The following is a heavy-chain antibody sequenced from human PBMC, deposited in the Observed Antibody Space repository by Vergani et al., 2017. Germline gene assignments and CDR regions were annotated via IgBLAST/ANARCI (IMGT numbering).Heavy chain of an antibody. D-gene: IGHD6-13*01. J-gene: IGHJ4*02. CDR3: ARVKRLQLDDGYFDY. CDR2: ISYDGSNK. V-gene: IGHV3-30-3*01. Sequence: QVQLVESGGGVVQPGRSLRLSCAASGFTFSSYAMHWVRQAPGKGLEWVAVISYDGSNKYYADSVKGRFSSYRDNSKNTLYLQMNSLRAEDTAVYYCARVKRLQLDDGYFDYWGQGTLVTVSS. CDR1: GFTFSSYA.